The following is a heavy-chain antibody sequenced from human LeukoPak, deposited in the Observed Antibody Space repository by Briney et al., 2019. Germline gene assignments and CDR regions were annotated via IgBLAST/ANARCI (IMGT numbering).Heavy chain of an antibody. D-gene: IGHD6-13*01. CDR3: ARSRYGTTWSSSWEFDY. CDR2: IYSGGST. J-gene: IGHJ4*02. V-gene: IGHV3-66*01. Sequence: GESLRLSCAAPGFTVSSNYMNWVRQAPGKGLEWVSVIYSGGSTYYADSVMGRFTISRDNSKNTLYLQMNSLRAEDTAVYYCARSRYGTTWSSSWEFDYWGQGTLVTVSS. CDR1: GFTVSSNY.